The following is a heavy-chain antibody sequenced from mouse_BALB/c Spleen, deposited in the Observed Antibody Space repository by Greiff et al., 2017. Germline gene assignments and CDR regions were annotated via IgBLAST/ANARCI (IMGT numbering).Heavy chain of an antibody. J-gene: IGHJ4*01. CDR2: ISDGGSYT. V-gene: IGHV5-4*02. CDR3: ARGEVMDY. CDR1: GFTFSDYY. Sequence: EVQLVESGGGLVKPGGSLKLSCAASGFTFSDYYMYWVRQTPEKRLEWVATISDGGSYTYYPDSVKGRFTISRDNAKNNLYLQMSSLKSEDTAMYYCARGEVMDYWGQGTSVTVSS.